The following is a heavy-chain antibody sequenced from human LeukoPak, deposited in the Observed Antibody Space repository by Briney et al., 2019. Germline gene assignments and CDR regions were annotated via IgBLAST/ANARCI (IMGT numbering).Heavy chain of an antibody. Sequence: GGSLRLSCAASGFTFSSYAMSWVRQAPGKGLEWVSAISGSGGSTYYADSVKGRFTISRDNSKNTLYLQMNSLRVEDTAVYYCAKDHYGYSSGPVDYWGQGTLVAVSS. V-gene: IGHV3-23*01. CDR3: AKDHYGYSSGPVDY. D-gene: IGHD6-19*01. CDR1: GFTFSSYA. J-gene: IGHJ4*02. CDR2: ISGSGGST.